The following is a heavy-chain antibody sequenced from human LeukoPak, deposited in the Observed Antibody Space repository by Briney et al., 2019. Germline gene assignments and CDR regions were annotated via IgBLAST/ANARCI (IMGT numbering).Heavy chain of an antibody. D-gene: IGHD4-17*01. CDR2: INPNSGGT. CDR3: ARSDYGDYLVDY. CDR1: GYTFTGYY. J-gene: IGHJ4*02. V-gene: IGHV1-2*02. Sequence: GSSVKVSCKASGYTFTGYYIHWVRQAPGQGLEGMGWINPNSGGTNYAQKFQGRVSMTRDTSINTAYMELSRLRSDDAAVYYCARSDYGDYLVDYWGQGTLVTVSA.